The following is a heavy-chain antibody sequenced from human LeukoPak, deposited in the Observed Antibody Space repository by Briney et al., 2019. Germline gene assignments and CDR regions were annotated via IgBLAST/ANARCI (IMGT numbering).Heavy chain of an antibody. J-gene: IGHJ4*02. D-gene: IGHD3-22*01. CDR2: ISSSGSAI. V-gene: IGHV3-48*03. Sequence: PGGSLRLSCAASGFTFSSYEMNWVRQAPGKGLEWVSYISSSGSAIYFADSVKGRFTTSRDNAKNSLYLQMNSLRAEDTAVYYCARDSSGILLHWGQGTLVTVSS. CDR1: GFTFSSYE. CDR3: ARDSSGILLH.